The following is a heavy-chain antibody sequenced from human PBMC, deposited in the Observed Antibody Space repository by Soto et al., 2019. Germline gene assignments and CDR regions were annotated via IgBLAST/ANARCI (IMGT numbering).Heavy chain of an antibody. J-gene: IGHJ3*02. D-gene: IGHD2-15*01. CDR3: ARRNCSGGSCYSDAFDI. Sequence: GESLKISCKGSGYSFTSYWIGWVRQMPGKGLEWMGIIYPGDSDTRYSPSFQGQVTISADKSISTAYLQWSSLKASDTAMYYCARRNCSGGSCYSDAFDIWGQGTMVTVSS. V-gene: IGHV5-51*01. CDR1: GYSFTSYW. CDR2: IYPGDSDT.